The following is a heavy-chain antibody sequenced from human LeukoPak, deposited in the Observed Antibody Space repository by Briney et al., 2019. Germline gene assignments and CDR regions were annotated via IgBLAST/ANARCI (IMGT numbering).Heavy chain of an antibody. CDR2: INPNSGGT. Sequence: GASVKVSCKASGYTFTGYYMHWVRQAAGQGLEWMGWINPNSGGTNYEQNFQGRVTMTRDTSISTAYMELSRLRSDDTAVYYCARGAYGSGWEAFDIWGQGTMVTVSS. V-gene: IGHV1-2*02. D-gene: IGHD3-10*01. CDR1: GYTFTGYY. CDR3: ARGAYGSGWEAFDI. J-gene: IGHJ3*02.